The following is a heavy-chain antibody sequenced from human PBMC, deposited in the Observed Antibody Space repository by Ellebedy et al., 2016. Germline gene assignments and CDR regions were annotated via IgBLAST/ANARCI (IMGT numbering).Heavy chain of an antibody. D-gene: IGHD2-21*01. Sequence: GESLKIFCVASGFSFSRYGMHWVRQAPGKGLERVAVIWHDGSNEDYGDSVKGRFTISRDNSKNTLHLQMNSLRAEDTAVYYCATGPGSSIYASAFDIWGQGTMVIVSS. CDR2: IWHDGSNE. V-gene: IGHV3-30*02. CDR3: ATGPGSSIYASAFDI. CDR1: GFSFSRYG. J-gene: IGHJ3*02.